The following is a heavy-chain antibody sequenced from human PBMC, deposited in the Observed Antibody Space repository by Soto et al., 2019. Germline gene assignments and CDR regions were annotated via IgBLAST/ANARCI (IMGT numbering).Heavy chain of an antibody. J-gene: IGHJ3*02. CDR1: CGSISNFC. D-gene: IGHD3-22*01. CDR3: SRTYDDSGPNSGGYGFDI. CDR2: IYYSGST. Sequence: PSEILSVPWSVVCGSISNFCCSWIRQPPRRGLEWIGHIYYSGSTSYNPSLKSRVSISLDTSMNQFSLKLSSVTAADTAVYYCSRTYDDSGPNSGGYGFDIWGQGTMVTVSS. V-gene: IGHV4-59*01.